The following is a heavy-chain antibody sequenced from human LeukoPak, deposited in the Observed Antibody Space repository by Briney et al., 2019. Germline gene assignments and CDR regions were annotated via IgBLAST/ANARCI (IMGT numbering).Heavy chain of an antibody. D-gene: IGHD6-19*01. J-gene: IGHJ4*02. CDR2: INSDGSSK. CDR1: GFTFSNYW. CDR3: TRGSRGWYAY. Sequence: PGGSLRLSCVASGFTFSNYWMHWVRQAPGKGLVWVSGINSDGSSKYYADSVKGRFTISRDNAKNTLYLQMNSLRAEDTAVYYCTRGSRGWYAYWGQGTPVTVSS. V-gene: IGHV3-74*01.